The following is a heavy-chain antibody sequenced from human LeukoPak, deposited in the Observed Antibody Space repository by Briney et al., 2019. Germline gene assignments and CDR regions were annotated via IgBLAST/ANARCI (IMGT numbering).Heavy chain of an antibody. V-gene: IGHV4-30-4*07. CDR2: IYDSGGT. D-gene: IGHD4-23*01. CDR3: ARDRTVDSGVDAFDI. CDR1: GGSIRRGDYS. Sequence: SETLSLTWAGSGGSIRRGDYSWSWIRQPPGKGLEGVGDIYDSGGTYYNPSLKGRVSASVDTAKNQFSLKLTSVPAAHTAVYYCARDRTVDSGVDAFDIWRQATMVTVSS. J-gene: IGHJ3*02.